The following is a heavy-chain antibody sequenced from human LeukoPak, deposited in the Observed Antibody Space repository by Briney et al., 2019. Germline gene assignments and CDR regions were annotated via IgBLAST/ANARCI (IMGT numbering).Heavy chain of an antibody. CDR3: AKTDLPYYYGSGST. Sequence: PSETLSLTCTVSGGSISSYYWSWTRQPPGKGLEWIGYIYYSGSTNYNPSLKSRVTISVDTSKNQFSLKLSSVTAADTAVYYCAKTDLPYYYGSGSTWGQGTLVTVSS. J-gene: IGHJ4*02. V-gene: IGHV4-59*01. D-gene: IGHD3-10*01. CDR1: GGSISSYY. CDR2: IYYSGST.